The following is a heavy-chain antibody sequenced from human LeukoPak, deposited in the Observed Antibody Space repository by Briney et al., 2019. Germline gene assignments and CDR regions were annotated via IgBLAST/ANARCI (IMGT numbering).Heavy chain of an antibody. CDR3: AREGAKRITIFGVVIGPGAFDI. Sequence: GGSLRLSCAPSGFTLSIYWMRWVRQSPGKGLEWLANIKQDGIEKYYVDSVKGRFTISRDNAKNSLYLQMNSLRAEDTAVYYCAREGAKRITIFGVVIGPGAFDIWGQGTMVTVSS. J-gene: IGHJ3*02. D-gene: IGHD3-3*01. CDR1: GFTLSIYW. CDR2: IKQDGIEK. V-gene: IGHV3-7*01.